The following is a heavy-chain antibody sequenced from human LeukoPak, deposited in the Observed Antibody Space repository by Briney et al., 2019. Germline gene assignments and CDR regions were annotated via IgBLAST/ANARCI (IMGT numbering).Heavy chain of an antibody. J-gene: IGHJ4*02. CDR1: GLTFSNFK. D-gene: IGHD3-3*01. Sequence: HPGGSLRLSCAVSGLTFSNFKMNWVRQAPGKGLEWVSYISDSGRTTFSADSVKGRFTISRDNAKNSLYLQMSSLRVEDTAVYYCASWAGNTQSDSWSGPFDYWGQGTLVTVSS. CDR3: ASWAGNTQSDSWSGPFDY. V-gene: IGHV3-48*03. CDR2: ISDSGRTT.